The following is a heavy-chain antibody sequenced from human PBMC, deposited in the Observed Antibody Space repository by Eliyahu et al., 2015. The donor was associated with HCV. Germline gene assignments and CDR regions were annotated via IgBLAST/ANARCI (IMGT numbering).Heavy chain of an antibody. CDR3: ASGGGGIAVTGTGGWFDP. CDR2: IHYSGST. V-gene: IGHV4-59*01. D-gene: IGHD6-19*01. CDR1: GGXITTYY. J-gene: IGHJ5*02. Sequence: QVQLQESGPGLVKPSETLSLTCXVSGGXITTYYWSWIRQPPGKGLEWIGDIHYSGSTNYNPSLKSRVTISVDTSKNQFSLNLTSVTAADTAMYYCASGGGGIAVTGTGGWFDPWGQGTLVTVSS.